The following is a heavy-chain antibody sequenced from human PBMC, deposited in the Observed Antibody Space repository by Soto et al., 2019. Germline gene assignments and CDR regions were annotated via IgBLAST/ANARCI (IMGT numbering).Heavy chain of an antibody. J-gene: IGHJ6*02. V-gene: IGHV4-31*03. Sequence: QVQLQESGPGLVKPSQTLSLTCTVSGGSISSGGYYWSWIRQHPGKGLEWIGYIYYSGSTYYNPSLKSRVTISVDTSKHQFALKLSSVTAADTAVYYCARGGVVVAATRYYYYGMDVWGQGTTVTVSS. CDR1: GGSISSGGYY. D-gene: IGHD2-15*01. CDR3: ARGGVVVAATRYYYYGMDV. CDR2: IYYSGST.